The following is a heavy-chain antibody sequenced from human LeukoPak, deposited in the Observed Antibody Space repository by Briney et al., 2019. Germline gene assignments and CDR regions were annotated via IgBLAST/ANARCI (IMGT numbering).Heavy chain of an antibody. V-gene: IGHV3-33*08. CDR1: GFTFSSYG. CDR3: ARDSGVGSYYFDY. J-gene: IGHJ4*02. D-gene: IGHD3-10*01. CDR2: IWYDGSNK. Sequence: GGSLRLSCAASGFTFSSYGMHWVRQAPGKGLEWVAVIWYDGSNKYYADSVRGRFTISRDNSKNTLYVQMNSLRAEDTAVYYCARDSGVGSYYFDYWGQGTLVTVSS.